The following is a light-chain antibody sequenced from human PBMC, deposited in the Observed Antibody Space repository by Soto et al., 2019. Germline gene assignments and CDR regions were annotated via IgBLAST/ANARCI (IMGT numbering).Light chain of an antibody. V-gene: IGLV2-14*01. CDR1: SSDVGGYNY. CDR3: SSYTSTSTRV. J-gene: IGLJ1*01. CDR2: EVS. Sequence: SALTQPASVSGSPGQSITISCTGTSSDVGGYNYVSWYQHPPGKAPKLMISEVSNRPSGVSNRFSGSKSGNTASLTISGLQAEDEADYYCSSYTSTSTRVFGTGTKVTVL.